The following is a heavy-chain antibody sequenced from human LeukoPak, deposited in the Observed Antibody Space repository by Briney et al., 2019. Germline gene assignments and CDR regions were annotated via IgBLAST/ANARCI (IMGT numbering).Heavy chain of an antibody. CDR1: GFTVSSNY. Sequence: GGPLRLSCAASGFTVSSNYMSWVRQAPGKGLEWVSVIYSGGSTYYADSVKGRFTISRDNSKNTLYLQMNSLRAEDTAVYYCARDRGCSGGSCYDILGYWGQGTLVTVSS. D-gene: IGHD2-15*01. CDR3: ARDRGCSGGSCYDILGY. J-gene: IGHJ4*02. CDR2: IYSGGST. V-gene: IGHV3-53*01.